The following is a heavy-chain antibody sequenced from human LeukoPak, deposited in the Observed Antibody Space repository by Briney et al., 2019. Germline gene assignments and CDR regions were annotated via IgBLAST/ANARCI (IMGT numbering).Heavy chain of an antibody. D-gene: IGHD3-22*01. V-gene: IGHV3-7*01. J-gene: IGHJ3*02. Sequence: GGSLRLSCAASGFTFTKYWMTWVRQAPGKGLEWVGNIKQDGSDKNYMDSVKGRFTISRDNAKNSLYLQMNSLRAEDTAVYYCASGRSDYYLDAFDIWGQGTTVTVSS. CDR3: ASGRSDYYLDAFDI. CDR2: IKQDGSDK. CDR1: GFTFTKYW.